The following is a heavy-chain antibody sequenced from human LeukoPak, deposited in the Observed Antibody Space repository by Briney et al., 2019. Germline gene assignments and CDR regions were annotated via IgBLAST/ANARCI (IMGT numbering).Heavy chain of an antibody. Sequence: GGSLRLSCAASGFTVSSNYMSWVRQAPGKGLESVANIKQDASEKSYVDSVKGRFTISRDNAKNSLYLQMNSLRVEDTAVYYCARHDYGDYFDPWGQGTLVTVSS. J-gene: IGHJ5*02. CDR1: GFTVSSNY. V-gene: IGHV3-7*01. CDR2: IKQDASEK. CDR3: ARHDYGDYFDP. D-gene: IGHD4-17*01.